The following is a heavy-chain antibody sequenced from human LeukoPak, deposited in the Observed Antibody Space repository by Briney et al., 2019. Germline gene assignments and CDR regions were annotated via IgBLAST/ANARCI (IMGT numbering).Heavy chain of an antibody. D-gene: IGHD2-15*01. CDR3: ARGAPVTGYCSGGSCYRWFDP. Sequence: GASVKVSCKASGGTFDKSTFAWVRQAPGQGLEWMGRISPMFGTRNYAQKFQDRLTFTTDESTSTAYMEMTSLRSDDTAVYYCARGAPVTGYCSGGSCYRWFDPWGQGTLVTVSS. V-gene: IGHV1-69*05. CDR1: GGTFDKST. CDR2: ISPMFGTR. J-gene: IGHJ5*02.